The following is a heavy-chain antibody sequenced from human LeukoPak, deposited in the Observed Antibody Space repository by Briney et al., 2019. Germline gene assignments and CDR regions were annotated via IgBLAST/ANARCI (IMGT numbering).Heavy chain of an antibody. J-gene: IGHJ4*02. CDR2: INHSGST. CDR3: ARHVRRGYSYGFDY. D-gene: IGHD5-18*01. Sequence: SETLSLTCAVYGGSFSGYYWSWIRQPPGKGLEWIGEINHSGSTNYNPSLKSRATISADTSKNQFSLKLSSVTAADTAVYYCARHVRRGYSYGFDYWGQGTLVTVSS. CDR1: GGSFSGYY. V-gene: IGHV4-34*01.